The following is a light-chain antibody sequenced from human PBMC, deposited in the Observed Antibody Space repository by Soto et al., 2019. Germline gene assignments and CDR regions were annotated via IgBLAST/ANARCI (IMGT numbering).Light chain of an antibody. V-gene: IGKV1-9*01. CDR1: QGLNNY. CDR2: AVS. Sequence: DIQLTESPSFLSASVGGRVTITCRASQGLNNYVAWYQQKPGKAPNIMIYAVSILQSGVPSRFSGSGSGTEFTLTLSSLQPEDFATYYCLQHNTYPITFGQGTRLEIK. CDR3: LQHNTYPIT. J-gene: IGKJ5*01.